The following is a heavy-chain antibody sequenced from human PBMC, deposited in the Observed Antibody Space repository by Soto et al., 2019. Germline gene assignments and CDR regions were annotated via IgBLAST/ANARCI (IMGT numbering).Heavy chain of an antibody. CDR2: ISYDGSNK. Sequence: GGSLRLSCAASGFTFSSYAMHWVRQAPGKGLEWVAVISYDGSNKYYADSVKGRFTISRDNSKNTLYLQMNSLRAEDTAVYYCASILERGIHYYYYYGMDVWGQGTTVTVSS. CDR1: GFTFSSYA. V-gene: IGHV3-30-3*01. D-gene: IGHD1-1*01. CDR3: ASILERGIHYYYYYGMDV. J-gene: IGHJ6*02.